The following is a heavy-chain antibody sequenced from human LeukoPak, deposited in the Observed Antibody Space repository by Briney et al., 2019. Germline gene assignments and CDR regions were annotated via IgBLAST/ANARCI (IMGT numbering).Heavy chain of an antibody. J-gene: IGHJ3*02. Sequence: GGSLRLSCAASGFTFSSYAMSWVRQAPGKGLEWVSAISGSGGSTYYADSVKGRITISRDNSKNTLYLQMNSLRAEDTAVYYCAKDLEYYYDSSGYYYGDDAFDIWGQGTMVTVSS. V-gene: IGHV3-23*01. CDR2: ISGSGGST. D-gene: IGHD3-22*01. CDR1: GFTFSSYA. CDR3: AKDLEYYYDSSGYYYGDDAFDI.